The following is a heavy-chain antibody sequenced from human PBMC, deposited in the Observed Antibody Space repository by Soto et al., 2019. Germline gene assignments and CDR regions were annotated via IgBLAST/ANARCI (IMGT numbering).Heavy chain of an antibody. CDR2: IFHGGNT. V-gene: IGHV4-39*07. J-gene: IGHJ3*01. CDR1: GGSISSGGYY. D-gene: IGHD2-15*01. Sequence: SETLSLTCTVSGGSISSGGYYWSWIRQHPGKGLEWIGSIFHGGNTYYNPSLKSRVTISVDMSKNQFSLKLNSVTAADTAVYYCARARWYDAFDVWGQGTVVTVSS. CDR3: ARARWYDAFDV.